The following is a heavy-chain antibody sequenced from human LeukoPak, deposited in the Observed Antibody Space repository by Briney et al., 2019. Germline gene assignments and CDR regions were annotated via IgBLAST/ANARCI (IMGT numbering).Heavy chain of an antibody. CDR1: GFTFSSYS. CDR3: ARGIHLVPYDFWSGYYNHDYYYYMDV. CDR2: ISSSSSYI. D-gene: IGHD3-3*01. Sequence: GGSLRLSCAASGFTFSSYSMKWVRQAPGKGLEWVSSISSSSSYIDYADSVKGRFTISRDNAKNSLYLQMNSLRAEDTAVYYCARGIHLVPYDFWSGYYNHDYYYYMDVWGKGTTVTVSS. J-gene: IGHJ6*03. V-gene: IGHV3-21*01.